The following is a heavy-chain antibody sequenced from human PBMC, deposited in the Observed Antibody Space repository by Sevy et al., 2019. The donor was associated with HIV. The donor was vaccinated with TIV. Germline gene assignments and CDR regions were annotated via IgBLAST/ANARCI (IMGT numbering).Heavy chain of an antibody. CDR1: GGTFSSYG. CDR3: ARGGGKGWYYFDY. V-gene: IGHV1-69*13. Sequence: ASVKVSCKASGGTFSSYGISWVRQAPGQGLEWMGGIIPILGTVNYAQKFQGRVTITAYESTKTAYMELSSLRSEDTAVYDCARGGGKGWYYFDYWGQETLVTVSS. D-gene: IGHD6-19*01. J-gene: IGHJ4*02. CDR2: IIPILGTV.